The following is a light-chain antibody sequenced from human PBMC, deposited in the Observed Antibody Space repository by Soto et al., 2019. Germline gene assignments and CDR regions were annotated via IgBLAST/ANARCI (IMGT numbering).Light chain of an antibody. J-gene: IGLJ3*02. Sequence: QSALTQPASVSGSPGQSITISCTGITSDVGDYKYVSWYQQPPGKAPKLIIYEVGNRPSGVSNRFSGSKSGNTASLTISGLQAEDEADYYCSTYTTSSRVFGGGTKLTVL. V-gene: IGLV2-14*01. CDR2: EVG. CDR1: TSDVGDYKY. CDR3: STYTTSSRV.